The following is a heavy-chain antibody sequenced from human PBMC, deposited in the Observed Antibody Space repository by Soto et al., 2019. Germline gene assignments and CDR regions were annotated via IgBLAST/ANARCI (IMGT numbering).Heavy chain of an antibody. J-gene: IGHJ6*03. CDR3: ARDLRGYCSGGSCYHITMNENYMDV. CDR1: GFTFSSYG. Sequence: GGSLRLSCAASGFTFSSYGMHWVRQAPGKGLEWVAVIWYDGSNKYYADSVKGRFTISRDNSKNTLYLQMNSLRAEDTAVYYCARDLRGYCSGGSCYHITMNENYMDVWGKGTTVTVSS. D-gene: IGHD2-15*01. V-gene: IGHV3-33*01. CDR2: IWYDGSNK.